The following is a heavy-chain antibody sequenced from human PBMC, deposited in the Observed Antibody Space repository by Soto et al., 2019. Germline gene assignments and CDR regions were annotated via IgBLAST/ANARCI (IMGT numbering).Heavy chain of an antibody. CDR1: GFTFSSYA. Sequence: PGGSLRLSCAASGFTFSSYAMSWVRQAPGKGLEWVSAISGSGGSTYYADSVKGRFTISRDNSKNTLYLQMNRLRAEDTAVYFCAKEGNDYVWGSYRNIDYWGQGTLVTVSS. CDR3: AKEGNDYVWGSYRNIDY. V-gene: IGHV3-23*01. D-gene: IGHD3-16*02. J-gene: IGHJ4*02. CDR2: ISGSGGST.